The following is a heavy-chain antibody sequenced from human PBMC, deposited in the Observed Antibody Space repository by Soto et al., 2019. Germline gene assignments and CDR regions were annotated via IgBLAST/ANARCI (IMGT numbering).Heavy chain of an antibody. CDR1: GFTFSSYA. Sequence: GGSLRLSCAASGFTFSSYAMSWVRQAPGKGMEWVSGSSGSGGTTYYADSVKGRFTISRGSSKNTLYLLMSSLRAEDTALYYCAKDTSSRVGTPYFNYGMDVWGQGTPVTVSS. J-gene: IGHJ6*02. D-gene: IGHD1-26*01. CDR2: SSGSGGTT. V-gene: IGHV3-23*01. CDR3: AKDTSSRVGTPYFNYGMDV.